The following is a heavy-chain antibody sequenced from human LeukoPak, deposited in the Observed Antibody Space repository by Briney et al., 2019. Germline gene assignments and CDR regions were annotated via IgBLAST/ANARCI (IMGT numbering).Heavy chain of an antibody. CDR1: GGFFSGYY. D-gene: IGHD6-6*01. Sequence: SETLSLTCAVYGGFFSGYYWSWIRQPPGKGLEWIGEINHSGSTNYNPSLKSRVTISVDTSKNQFSLKLSSVTAADTAVYYCARRVWGFDPWGQGTLVTVSS. V-gene: IGHV4-34*01. CDR2: INHSGST. CDR3: ARRVWGFDP. J-gene: IGHJ5*02.